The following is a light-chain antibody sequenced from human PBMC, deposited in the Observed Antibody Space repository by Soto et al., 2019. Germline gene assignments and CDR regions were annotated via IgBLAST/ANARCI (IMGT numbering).Light chain of an antibody. CDR2: GAS. J-gene: IGKJ1*01. CDR1: QSVSSD. CDR3: QQYNNWPWT. V-gene: IGKV3-15*01. Sequence: EILMTQSPATLSVSPVQRATLPCRASQSVSSDLAWYQQKQGQAPRLLISGASTRATGIPARFSGSGSGKEFTLTISSLQSEDFEVYYCQQYNNWPWTFGQGPKV.